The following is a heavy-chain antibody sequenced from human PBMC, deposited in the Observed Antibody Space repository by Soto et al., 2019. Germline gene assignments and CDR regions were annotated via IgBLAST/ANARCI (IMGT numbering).Heavy chain of an antibody. CDR3: ARDPLVVVVVAAAPLRYFDL. J-gene: IGHJ2*01. CDR1: GFTFSSYA. Sequence: QVQLVESGGGVVQPGRSLRLSCAASGFTFSSYAMHWVRQAPGKGLEWVAVISYDGSNKYYADSVKGRFTISGDNSKNTLYLQMNSLRAEDTAVYYCARDPLVVVVVAAAPLRYFDLWGRGTLVTVSS. D-gene: IGHD2-15*01. V-gene: IGHV3-30-3*01. CDR2: ISYDGSNK.